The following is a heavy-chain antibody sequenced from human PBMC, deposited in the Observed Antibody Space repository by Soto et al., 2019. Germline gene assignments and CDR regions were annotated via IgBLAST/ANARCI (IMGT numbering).Heavy chain of an antibody. J-gene: IGHJ4*02. D-gene: IGHD5-18*01. CDR3: ATDRRSYGFFDY. Sequence: ASVKVSCKVSGYTLTELSMHWVRQAPGKGLEWMGGFDPEDGETIYAQKFQGRVTMTEDTSTDTAYMELSSLRSEDTAVYYCATDRRSYGFFDYWGQGTLVTVSS. V-gene: IGHV1-24*01. CDR1: GYTLTELS. CDR2: FDPEDGET.